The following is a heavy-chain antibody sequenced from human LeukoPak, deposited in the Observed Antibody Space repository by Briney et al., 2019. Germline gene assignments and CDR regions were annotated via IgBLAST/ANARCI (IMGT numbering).Heavy chain of an antibody. CDR3: ARHERESSGWKYFDY. J-gene: IGHJ4*02. CDR2: IYYSGST. CDR1: GGSISSYY. D-gene: IGHD6-19*01. V-gene: IGHV4-59*08. Sequence: PSETLSLTCTVSGGSISSYYWSWIRQPPGKGLEWIGYIYYSGSTNYNPSLKSRVTISVDTSKNRFSLKLSSVTAADTAVYYCARHERESSGWKYFDYWGQGALVTVSS.